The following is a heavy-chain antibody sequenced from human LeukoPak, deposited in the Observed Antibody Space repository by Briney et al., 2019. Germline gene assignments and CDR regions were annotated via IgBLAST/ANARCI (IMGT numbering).Heavy chain of an antibody. CDR1: GASINNNF. CDR2: IYSSGSA. D-gene: IGHD3-22*01. Sequence: SETLSLTCTVSGASINNNFWTWIRQPPGKGLEWIGYIYSSGSANYNPSLKGRVIISGDTSKNQISLNLTSVTAADTAVYFCARHRDYYDTWGHGTLVTVSS. J-gene: IGHJ4*01. V-gene: IGHV4-59*08. CDR3: ARHRDYYDT.